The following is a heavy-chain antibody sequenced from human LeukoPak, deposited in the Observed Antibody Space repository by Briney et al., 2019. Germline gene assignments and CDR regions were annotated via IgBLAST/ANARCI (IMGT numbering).Heavy chain of an antibody. Sequence: GGSLRLSCAASGFTFSSYWMSWVRQAPGKGLEWVANIKQDGSEKYYVDSVKGRFTISRDNAKNSLYLQMNSLRAEDKAVYYCARDRSSSWYKVSDYWGQGTLVTVSS. CDR1: GFTFSSYW. V-gene: IGHV3-7*01. D-gene: IGHD6-13*01. CDR3: ARDRSSSWYKVSDY. J-gene: IGHJ4*02. CDR2: IKQDGSEK.